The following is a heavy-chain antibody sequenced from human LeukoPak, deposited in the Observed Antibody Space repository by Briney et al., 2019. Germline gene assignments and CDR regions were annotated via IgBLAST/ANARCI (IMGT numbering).Heavy chain of an antibody. CDR3: ARDRLRWFGDYYYGMDV. J-gene: IGHJ6*02. V-gene: IGHV3-11*01. Sequence: PGGSLRLSCAASGFTFSDYYMSWIRQAPGKGLEWVSYISSSGSTIYYADSVKGRFTISRDNAKNSLYLQMNSLRAEDTAVYYCARDRLRWFGDYYYGMDVWGQGTTVTVSS. CDR2: ISSSGSTI. CDR1: GFTFSDYY. D-gene: IGHD3-10*01.